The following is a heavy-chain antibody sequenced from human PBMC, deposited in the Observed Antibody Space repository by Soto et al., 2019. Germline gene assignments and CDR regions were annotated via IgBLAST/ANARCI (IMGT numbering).Heavy chain of an antibody. Sequence: QVQLVESGGGVVQPGRSLRLSCAASGFTFSSYGMHWVRQAPGKGLEWVAVIWYDGSNKYYADSVKGRFTISRDNSKNTLYLQMNSLRAEDTAVYYCASGGGDYYDSSGYCLFDYWGQGTLVTVSS. J-gene: IGHJ4*02. CDR1: GFTFSSYG. V-gene: IGHV3-33*01. CDR2: IWYDGSNK. CDR3: ASGGGDYYDSSGYCLFDY. D-gene: IGHD3-22*01.